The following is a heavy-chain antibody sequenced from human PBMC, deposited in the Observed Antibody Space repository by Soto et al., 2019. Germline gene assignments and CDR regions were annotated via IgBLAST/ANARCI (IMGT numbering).Heavy chain of an antibody. CDR2: IISIIGTA. CDR3: ARGGVDVVATSAFDY. CDR1: GGTFNNYA. J-gene: IGHJ4*02. D-gene: IGHD5-12*01. V-gene: IGHV1-69*01. Sequence: QVQLVQSGAEVTKPGSSVTVSCKASGGTFNNYAISWVRQAPGQGLEWMGGIISIIGTADYAHKFQGRLAISADEATGTTFMGLSSLRSEDTALYYCARGGVDVVATSAFDYWGQGTLVTVSS.